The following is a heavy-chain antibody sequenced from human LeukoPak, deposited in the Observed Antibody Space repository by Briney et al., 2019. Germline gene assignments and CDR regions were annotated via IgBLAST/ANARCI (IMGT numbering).Heavy chain of an antibody. J-gene: IGHJ2*01. CDR2: ISYDGSNQ. Sequence: GGSLSLSCAASGFTFSSYSMHWVRQAPGKGLEWLAIISYDGSNQYYGDSVKGRFTISRDNSMNTLYLQMSSLRPEDTAVYYCARPYSTSWSSGWYFDLWGRGTLVSVSS. CDR1: GFTFSSYS. CDR3: ARPYSTSWSSGWYFDL. V-gene: IGHV3-30-3*01. D-gene: IGHD2-2*01.